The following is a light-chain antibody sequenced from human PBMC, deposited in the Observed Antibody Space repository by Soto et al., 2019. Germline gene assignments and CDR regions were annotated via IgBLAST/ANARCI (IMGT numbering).Light chain of an antibody. CDR3: QQYNTWSPLT. J-gene: IGKJ4*01. Sequence: EIVMTQSPATLSVSPGERATLSCRASQSVSNNLAWYQQKPGQAPRLLIYGASTRATGTPARFSGSGSGTEFTLTISSLPSEDFAVYYCQQYNTWSPLTFGGGTKVE. CDR1: QSVSNN. V-gene: IGKV3-15*01. CDR2: GAS.